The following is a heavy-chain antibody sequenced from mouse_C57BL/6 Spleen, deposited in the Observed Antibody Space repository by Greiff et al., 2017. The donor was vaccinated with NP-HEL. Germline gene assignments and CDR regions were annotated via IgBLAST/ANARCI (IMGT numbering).Heavy chain of an antibody. CDR3: ARWDYGSCYYAMDY. D-gene: IGHD1-1*01. CDR1: GYTFTSYW. CDR2: IYPGSGST. Sequence: QVQLQQPGAELVKPGASVKMSCKASGYTFTSYWITWVKQRPGQGLEWIGDIYPGSGSTNYNEKFKSKATLTVDTSSSTAYMQLSSLTSEDSAVYYCARWDYGSCYYAMDYWGQGTSVTVSS. V-gene: IGHV1-55*01. J-gene: IGHJ4*01.